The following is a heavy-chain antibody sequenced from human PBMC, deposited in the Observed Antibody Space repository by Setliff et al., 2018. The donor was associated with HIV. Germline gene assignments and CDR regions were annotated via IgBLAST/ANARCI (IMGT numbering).Heavy chain of an antibody. CDR2: IYITGDT. CDR3: TTDPGWGEQLLSNYYYYYMDV. Sequence: SETLSLTCSVSGGSINRGTYYWTWIRQSAGKGLEWIGHIYITGDTDYNPSLKSRVTISVDTSKNQFSLRLNSVTAADTAVYYCTTDPGWGEQLLSNYYYYYMDVWGKGTTVTVSS. V-gene: IGHV4-61*10. D-gene: IGHD2-2*01. J-gene: IGHJ6*03. CDR1: GGSINRGTYY.